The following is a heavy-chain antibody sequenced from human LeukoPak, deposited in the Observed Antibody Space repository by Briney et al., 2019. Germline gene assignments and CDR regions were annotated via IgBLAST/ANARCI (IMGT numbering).Heavy chain of an antibody. D-gene: IGHD2-8*01. J-gene: IGHJ5*01. CDR3: ARWGGVQFDS. Sequence: GASVKVSCKASGYTFIDYYINWVRQAPGQGLEWMGWISPNSGVTNYAQKFQGRVTLTWDTSVTTAYMELTSLTSDDTAVYYCARWGGVQFDSWGQGTLVTVSS. V-gene: IGHV1-2*02. CDR1: GYTFIDYY. CDR2: ISPNSGVT.